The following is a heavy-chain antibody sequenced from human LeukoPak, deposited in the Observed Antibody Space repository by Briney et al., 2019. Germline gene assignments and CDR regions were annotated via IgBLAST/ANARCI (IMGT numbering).Heavy chain of an antibody. V-gene: IGHV3-48*02. J-gene: IGHJ4*02. CDR1: GFSISPYS. CDR2: ISSSSHTI. D-gene: IGHD3-10*01. CDR3: ARDRAGGSDH. Sequence: GSLRLSCAASGFSISPYSMNWVRQAPGKGLEWVSYISSSSHTIFYADSVKGRFTISRDNAKNSLYLQMNSLRDEDTAMYYCARDRAGGSDHWGQGPLVTASS.